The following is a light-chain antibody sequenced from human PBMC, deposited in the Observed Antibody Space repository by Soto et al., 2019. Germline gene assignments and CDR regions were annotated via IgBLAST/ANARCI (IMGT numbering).Light chain of an antibody. CDR3: QHYNSYSEA. Sequence: DIKMTQSPSTLSVSVGDIVTITCRASQTISSWLAWYQQKPGKAPKLLIYKASTLKSGVPSRFSGSGSGTEFTLTISSLQPDDFATYYCQHYNSYSEAFGQGTKVDIK. J-gene: IGKJ1*01. CDR1: QTISSW. V-gene: IGKV1-5*03. CDR2: KAS.